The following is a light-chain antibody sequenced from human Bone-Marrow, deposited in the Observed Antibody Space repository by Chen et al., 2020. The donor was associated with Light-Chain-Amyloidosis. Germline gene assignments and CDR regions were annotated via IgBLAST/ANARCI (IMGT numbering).Light chain of an antibody. J-gene: IGLJ3*02. CDR3: SSYTSSSTLE. Sequence: QSALTQPASVSGSPGPSITISCTGTSSDVGDYNFVSWYQQHPGKAPKLMIYDVSNRPSGVSNRFSGSKSGNTASLTISGLQAEDEADYYCSSYTSSSTLEFGGGTKLTVL. CDR1: SSDVGDYNF. CDR2: DVS. V-gene: IGLV2-14*01.